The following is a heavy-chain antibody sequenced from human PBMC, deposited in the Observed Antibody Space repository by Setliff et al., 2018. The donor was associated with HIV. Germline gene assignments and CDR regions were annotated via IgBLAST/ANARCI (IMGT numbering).Heavy chain of an antibody. CDR2: TIPIFGTP. V-gene: IGHV1-69*13. Sequence: GASVKVSCKASGDTFNSHAISWVRQAPGQGLEWMGGTIPIFGTPNYAQKFKGRLTITADESTSTVYMELSSLRSEDTAVYYCARDSRDIVVVIAPEPEPYYYYGMDVWGEGTTVTVSS. CDR3: ARDSRDIVVVIAPEPEPYYYYGMDV. J-gene: IGHJ6*02. D-gene: IGHD2-15*01. CDR1: GDTFNSHA.